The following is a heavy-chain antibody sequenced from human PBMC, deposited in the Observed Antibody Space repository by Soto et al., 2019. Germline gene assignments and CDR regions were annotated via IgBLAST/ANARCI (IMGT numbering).Heavy chain of an antibody. CDR1: GFTFSSFW. CDR3: TSDRYPRFYHGSGSYPYY. CDR2: IKTDGSET. V-gene: IGHV3-7*03. J-gene: IGHJ4*02. Sequence: VGSLKLSCAASGFTFSSFWMSWVRQAPGKGLEWVANIKTDGSETHYVDSVKGRFTISRDNPKTSLFLQMNSLRVEDTAVYFCTSDRYPRFYHGSGSYPYYWGQGTPVTVSS. D-gene: IGHD3-10*01.